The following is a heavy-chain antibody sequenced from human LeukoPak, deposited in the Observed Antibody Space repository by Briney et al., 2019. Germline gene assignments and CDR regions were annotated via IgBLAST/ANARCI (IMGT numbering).Heavy chain of an antibody. V-gene: IGHV4-34*01. CDR1: GGSISSYY. CDR2: INHSGST. J-gene: IGHJ5*02. D-gene: IGHD6-19*01. CDR3: ARGPRIAVAGRRSWFDP. Sequence: SETLSLTCTVSGGSISSYYWNWIRQPPGKGLEWIGEINHSGSTSYNPSLKSRVTISVDTSKNQFSLKLSSVTAADTAVYYCARGPRIAVAGRRSWFDPWGQGTLVSVSS.